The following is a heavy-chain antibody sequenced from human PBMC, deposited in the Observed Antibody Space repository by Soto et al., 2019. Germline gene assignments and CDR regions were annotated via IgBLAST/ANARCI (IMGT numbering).Heavy chain of an antibody. CDR3: AKGRGAGGHFDY. D-gene: IGHD2-15*01. CDR1: GFTFSTYA. CDR2: VNSGGGT. J-gene: IGHJ4*02. Sequence: EVELLESGGGLVQPEGSLRLSCAASGFTFSTYAMGWVRQAPGKGLEWVSVVNSGGGTHYADSVKGRFTVSRDNSKNTLSLQMNSLRADDAAVYYCAKGRGAGGHFDYWGQGALVTVSS. V-gene: IGHV3-23*01.